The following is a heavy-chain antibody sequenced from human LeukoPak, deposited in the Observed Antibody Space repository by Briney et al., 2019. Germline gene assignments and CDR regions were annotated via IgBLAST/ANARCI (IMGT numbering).Heavy chain of an antibody. D-gene: IGHD2-2*01. V-gene: IGHV4-34*01. CDR2: INHSGRT. CDR3: ASGPSGTLAFDI. J-gene: IGHJ3*02. Sequence: PSETLSLTCAVYGGSLSGYYWSWVRQPPGKGVEWVGEINHSGRTNYNPSRKSGVTISVDTSKNHFSLKLSSVTAADTAVYYCASGPSGTLAFDIWGQGTMVTVSS. CDR1: GGSLSGYY.